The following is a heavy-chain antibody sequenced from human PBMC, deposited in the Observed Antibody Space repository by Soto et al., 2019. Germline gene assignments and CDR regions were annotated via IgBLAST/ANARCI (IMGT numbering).Heavy chain of an antibody. CDR1: GYTLTELS. J-gene: IGHJ6*02. CDR2: FDPEDGET. V-gene: IGHV1-24*01. CDR3: ATDPRGYYYYYGMDV. D-gene: IGHD3-16*01. Sequence: ASVKVPCKVSGYTLTELSMHWVRQGAGKGLEWMGGFDPEDGETIYAQKFQGRVTMTEDTSTDTAYMELSSLRSEDTAVYYCATDPRGYYYYYGMDVWGQGTTVTVSS.